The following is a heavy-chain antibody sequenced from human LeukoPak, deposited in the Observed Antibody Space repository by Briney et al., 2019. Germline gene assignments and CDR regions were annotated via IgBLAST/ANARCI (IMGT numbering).Heavy chain of an antibody. D-gene: IGHD3-3*01. J-gene: IGHJ6*02. V-gene: IGHV3-7*01. CDR1: GFTFSSYW. Sequence: PGGSLRLSCAASGFTFSSYWMSWVRQAPGKGLEWVANINQDGSEKYYVDSVKGRLTISTDNAKNSMYLQMNSLRAEDTAVYYCARVGYYDFWSGYGMDVWGQGTTVTVFS. CDR2: INQDGSEK. CDR3: ARVGYYDFWSGYGMDV.